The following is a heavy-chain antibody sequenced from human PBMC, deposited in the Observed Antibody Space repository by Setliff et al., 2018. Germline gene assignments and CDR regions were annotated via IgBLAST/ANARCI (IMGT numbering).Heavy chain of an antibody. Sequence: GGSLRLSCAASGFTFDDYAMHWVRQAPGKGLEWVSGISWNSGSIGYADSVKGRFTISRDNAKNTLYLQMNSLRAEDTAVYFCTRVWSMVSDYWGQGTLVTVSS. CDR1: GFTFDDYA. CDR3: TRVWSMVSDY. V-gene: IGHV3-9*01. J-gene: IGHJ4*02. D-gene: IGHD2-8*02. CDR2: ISWNSGSI.